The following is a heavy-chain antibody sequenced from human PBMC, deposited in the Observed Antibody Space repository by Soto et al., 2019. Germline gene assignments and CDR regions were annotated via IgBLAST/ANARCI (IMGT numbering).Heavy chain of an antibody. CDR3: AKTIAAAGVFDY. CDR2: ISGSGGST. CDR1: VFTFFSYS. J-gene: IGHJ4*02. Sequence: WVSLRLAFSASVFTFFSYSMSWVRQAPGKGLEWVSAISGSGGSTYYADSVKGRFTISRDNSKNTLYLQMNSLRAEDTAVYYCAKTIAAAGVFDYWGQGTLVTVSS. D-gene: IGHD6-13*01. V-gene: IGHV3-23*01.